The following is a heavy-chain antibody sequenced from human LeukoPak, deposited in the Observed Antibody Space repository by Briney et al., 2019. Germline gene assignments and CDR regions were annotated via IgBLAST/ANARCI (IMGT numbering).Heavy chain of an antibody. J-gene: IGHJ4*02. CDR3: AKGRLYDSSGYYSRYFDY. V-gene: IGHV3-23*01. CDR2: ISGSGGST. CDR1: GFTFSSYA. D-gene: IGHD3-22*01. Sequence: GGSLRLSCAASGFTFSSYAMSWVRQAPGKELEWVSAISGSGGSTYYADSVKGRFTISRDNSKNTLYLQMNSLRAEDTAVYYCAKGRLYDSSGYYSRYFDYWGQGTLVTVSS.